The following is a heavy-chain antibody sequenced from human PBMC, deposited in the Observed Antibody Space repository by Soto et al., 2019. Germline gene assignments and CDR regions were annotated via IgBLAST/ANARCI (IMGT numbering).Heavy chain of an antibody. CDR1: GGSISSSSYY. D-gene: IGHD2-2*01. V-gene: IGHV4-39*01. J-gene: IGHJ6*02. CDR2: IYYSGST. Sequence: PSETLSLTCTVSGGSISSSSYYWGWIRQPPGKGLEWIGSIYYSGSTYYNPSLKSRVTISVDTSKNQFSLKLSSVTAADTAVYYCARTDIVVVPAATARIYYYYYGMDVWGQGTTVTVSS. CDR3: ARTDIVVVPAATARIYYYYYGMDV.